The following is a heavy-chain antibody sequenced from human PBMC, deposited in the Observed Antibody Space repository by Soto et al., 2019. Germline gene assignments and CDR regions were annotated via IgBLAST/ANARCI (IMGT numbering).Heavy chain of an antibody. D-gene: IGHD4-17*01. Sequence: GASVKVSCKASGGTFSSYAISWVRQAPGQGLEWMGGIIPIFGTANYAQKFQGRVTITADESTSTAYMELSSLRSEDTAVYYCARVKISGDYVFYYYGMDVWGQGTTVTVSS. CDR2: IIPIFGTA. J-gene: IGHJ6*02. CDR3: ARVKISGDYVFYYYGMDV. V-gene: IGHV1-69*13. CDR1: GGTFSSYA.